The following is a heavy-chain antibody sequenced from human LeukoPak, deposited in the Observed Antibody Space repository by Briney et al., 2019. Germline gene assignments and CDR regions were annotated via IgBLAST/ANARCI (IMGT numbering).Heavy chain of an antibody. CDR1: GGAFSSYA. CDR2: IIPIFGTA. CDR3: ARRRGYSYGYLDY. V-gene: IGHV1-69*13. Sequence: VASVKVSCKAPGGAFSSYAIRWVRQAPGQGLEWMGGIIPIFGTANYAQKFQGRVTITADESTSTAYMELSSLRSEDTAVYYCARRRGYSYGYLDYWGQGTLVTVSS. D-gene: IGHD5-18*01. J-gene: IGHJ4*02.